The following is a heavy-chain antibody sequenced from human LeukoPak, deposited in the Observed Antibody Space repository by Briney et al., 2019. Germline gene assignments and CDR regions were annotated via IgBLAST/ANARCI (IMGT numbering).Heavy chain of an antibody. CDR1: GGSINSYY. Sequence: SETLSLTCTVSGGSINSYYWSWIRQPPGKGLEWIGYIYYSGSTNYNPSLKSRVTISVDTSKNQFSLKLSSVTAADTAVYYCARQGHQIAAAGTNYFDYWGQGTLVTVSS. CDR3: ARQGHQIAAAGTNYFDY. V-gene: IGHV4-59*08. D-gene: IGHD6-13*01. CDR2: IYYSGST. J-gene: IGHJ4*02.